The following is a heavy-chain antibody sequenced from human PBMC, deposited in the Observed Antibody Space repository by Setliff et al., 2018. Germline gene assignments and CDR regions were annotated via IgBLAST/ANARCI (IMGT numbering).Heavy chain of an antibody. Sequence: ASVKVSCKASGYTFTGYYMHWVRQAPGQGLEWMGRINPNSGGTNYAQKFQGRVTMTRDTSISTACMELSRLRSDDTAVYYCAREEVGRYSSGWYISSDNWFDPWGQGTLVTVSS. J-gene: IGHJ5*02. CDR3: AREEVGRYSSGWYISSDNWFDP. D-gene: IGHD6-19*01. V-gene: IGHV1-2*06. CDR1: GYTFTGYY. CDR2: INPNSGGT.